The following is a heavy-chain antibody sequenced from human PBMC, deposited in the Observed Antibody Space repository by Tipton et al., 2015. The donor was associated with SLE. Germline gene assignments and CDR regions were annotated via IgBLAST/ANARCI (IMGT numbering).Heavy chain of an antibody. CDR1: GGSISSYY. J-gene: IGHJ5*02. CDR3: AREEYSSGWTEVHWFDP. CDR2: IYYSGST. V-gene: IGHV4-59*01. D-gene: IGHD6-19*01. Sequence: LRLSCTVSGGSISSYYWSWIRQPPGKGLEWIGHIYYSGSTNYNPSLKSRVTISVDTSKNQFSLKLSSVTAADTAVYYCAREEYSSGWTEVHWFDPWGQGTLVTVSS.